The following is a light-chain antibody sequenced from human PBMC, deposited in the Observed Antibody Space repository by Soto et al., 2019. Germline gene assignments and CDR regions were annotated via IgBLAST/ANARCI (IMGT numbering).Light chain of an antibody. CDR2: AAS. CDR3: QHYNNWPIT. CDR1: QGISSY. Sequence: IQLTQSPSSLSASVGDRVTINCRASQGISSYLAWYQQKPGKAPKLLIYAASTLQSGVPSRFSGSGSGTDFTLTISSLRPEDFGVYFCQHYNNWPITFGQGTRLEIK. J-gene: IGKJ5*01. V-gene: IGKV1-9*01.